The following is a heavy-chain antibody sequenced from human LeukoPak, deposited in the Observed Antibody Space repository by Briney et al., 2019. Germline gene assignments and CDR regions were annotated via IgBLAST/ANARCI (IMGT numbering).Heavy chain of an antibody. CDR2: IQYDGSNK. CDR3: ARGGRKSRGVDIVRKKETGYYYYMDV. Sequence: GGSLRLSCAASGFTFSNYGMHWGRQAPGKGLEWVAFIQYDGSNKYYADSVKGRFTISRDNAKNSLYLQMNSLRAEDTAVYYCARGGRKSRGVDIVRKKETGYYYYMDVWGKGTTVTVSS. CDR1: GFTFSNYG. V-gene: IGHV3-30*02. D-gene: IGHD2-15*01. J-gene: IGHJ6*03.